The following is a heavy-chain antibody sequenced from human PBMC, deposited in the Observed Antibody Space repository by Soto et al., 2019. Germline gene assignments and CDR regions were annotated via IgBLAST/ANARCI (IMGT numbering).Heavy chain of an antibody. Sequence: EVQLVESGGGLIQPGGSLRLSCAASGFTFSNYSMNWVRQAPGKGLEWVSYISSGRRTIEYADSVKGRSTISRDNAKNSLYLQMNRLIDEETAVYYCARVVGTPNRASWYYFDYWGQGTLVTVSS. CDR2: ISSGRRTI. J-gene: IGHJ4*02. CDR3: ARVVGTPNRASWYYFDY. V-gene: IGHV3-48*02. CDR1: GFTFSNYS. D-gene: IGHD2-21*01.